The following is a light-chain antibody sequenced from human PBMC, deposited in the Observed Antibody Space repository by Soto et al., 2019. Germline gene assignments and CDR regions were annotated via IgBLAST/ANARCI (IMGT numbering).Light chain of an antibody. Sequence: EIVMTQSPATLSVSPGERATLSCRARQSVSSNLAWYQQKPGQAPRLLIYGASTRATGIPARFSGSGSGTEFPLTISSLQSEDFAVYYCQQYNNWWTFGQGTKVEIK. CDR1: QSVSSN. V-gene: IGKV3-15*01. CDR3: QQYNNWWT. CDR2: GAS. J-gene: IGKJ1*01.